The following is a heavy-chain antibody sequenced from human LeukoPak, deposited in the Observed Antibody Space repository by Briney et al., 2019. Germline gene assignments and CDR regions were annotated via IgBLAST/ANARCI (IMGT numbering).Heavy chain of an antibody. CDR1: GYTFTDYY. Sequence: ASVKVSCKASGYTFTDYYMHWVRQAPGQGLEWMGWINPNSGGTNYAQKSQGRVSMTRDTSISTAYMELSRLRSDDTAVYYCARVPGTTKGYWGQGTLVTVSS. CDR3: ARVPGTTKGY. CDR2: INPNSGGT. D-gene: IGHD1-7*01. J-gene: IGHJ4*02. V-gene: IGHV1-2*02.